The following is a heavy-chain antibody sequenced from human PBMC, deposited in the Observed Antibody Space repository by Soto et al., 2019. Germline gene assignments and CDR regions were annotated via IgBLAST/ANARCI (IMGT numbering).Heavy chain of an antibody. V-gene: IGHV1-2*02. J-gene: IGHJ5*02. CDR2: INPNSGGT. CDR3: ARGDYGGNYNWFDP. Sequence: ASVKVSCKASGYTFTDYYIHWVRQAPGQGLEWMGWINPNSGGTNDAQKFRGRVTMTRDTSISTAYMELSRLRSDDTAVYYCARGDYGGNYNWFDPWGQGTLVTVSS. CDR1: GYTFTDYY. D-gene: IGHD4-17*01.